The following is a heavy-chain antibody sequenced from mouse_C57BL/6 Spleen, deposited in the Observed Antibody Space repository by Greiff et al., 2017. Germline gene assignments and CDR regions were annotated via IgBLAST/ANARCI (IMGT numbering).Heavy chain of an antibody. CDR3: ALLYYGSSHWYFDV. Sequence: EVQLVESVAELVRPGASVKLSCTASGFNIKNTYMHWVKQRPEQGLEWIGRIDPANGNTKYAPKFQGKATITADTSSNTAYLQLSSLTSEDTAIYYCALLYYGSSHWYFDVWGTGTTVTVSS. V-gene: IGHV14-3*01. CDR1: GFNIKNTY. CDR2: IDPANGNT. D-gene: IGHD1-1*01. J-gene: IGHJ1*03.